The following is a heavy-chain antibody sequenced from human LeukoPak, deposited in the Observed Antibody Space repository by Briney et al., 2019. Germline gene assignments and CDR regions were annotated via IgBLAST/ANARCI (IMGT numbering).Heavy chain of an antibody. Sequence: GGSLRLSCAASGFTFSSYSMNWVRQAPGKGLEWVSSISSSSSYIYYADPVKGRFTISRDNAKNSLYLQMNSLRAEDTAVYYCARVHRPLLVPAAVVDYWGQGTLVTVSS. CDR1: GFTFSSYS. J-gene: IGHJ4*02. CDR3: ARVHRPLLVPAAVVDY. V-gene: IGHV3-21*01. D-gene: IGHD2-2*01. CDR2: ISSSSSYI.